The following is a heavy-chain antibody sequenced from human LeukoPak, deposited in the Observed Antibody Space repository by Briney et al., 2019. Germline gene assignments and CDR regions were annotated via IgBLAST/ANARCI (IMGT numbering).Heavy chain of an antibody. CDR3: AKDIGSGYDFGHFDY. CDR2: ISSSGSTI. V-gene: IGHV3-48*03. J-gene: IGHJ4*02. Sequence: GGSLRLSCAASGFTFSSYEMNWVRQAPGKGLEWVSYISSSGSTIYYADSVKGRFTISRDNAKNSLYLQMNSLRAEDTALYYCAKDIGSGYDFGHFDYWGQGTLVTVSS. D-gene: IGHD5-12*01. CDR1: GFTFSSYE.